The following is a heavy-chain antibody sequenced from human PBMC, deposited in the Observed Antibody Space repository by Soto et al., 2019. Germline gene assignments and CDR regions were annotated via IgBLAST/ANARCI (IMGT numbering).Heavy chain of an antibody. Sequence: QVQLQQWGAGLLKPSETLSLTCAVYGGSFSGYYWSWIRQPPGKGLEWIGEINHSGSTNYNPSLKSRVTISVDTSKNQFSLKLSSVTAADTAVYYCARGGGITGTTYSYYGMDVWGQGTTVTVSS. J-gene: IGHJ6*02. V-gene: IGHV4-34*01. CDR3: ARGGGITGTTYSYYGMDV. D-gene: IGHD1-7*01. CDR1: GGSFSGYY. CDR2: INHSGST.